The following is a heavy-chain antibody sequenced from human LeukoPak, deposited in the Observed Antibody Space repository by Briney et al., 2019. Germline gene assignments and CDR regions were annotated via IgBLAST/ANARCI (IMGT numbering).Heavy chain of an antibody. V-gene: IGHV4-59*01. Sequence: PSETLSLTCTVSGGSINSYYWSWIRQPPGKGLEWIGYIYYSGGTSYNPSLKSRVTISVDTSKNQFSLKLSSMTAADTAVYYCARDLGYTSAASDYYNYGLDVWGQGTTVTVSS. J-gene: IGHJ6*02. CDR2: IYYSGGT. D-gene: IGHD5-18*01. CDR1: GGSINSYY. CDR3: ARDLGYTSAASDYYNYGLDV.